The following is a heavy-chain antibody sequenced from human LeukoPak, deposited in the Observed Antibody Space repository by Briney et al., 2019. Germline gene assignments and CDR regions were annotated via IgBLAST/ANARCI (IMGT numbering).Heavy chain of an antibody. V-gene: IGHV4-59*01. CDR2: IYYSGST. CDR3: ARDHWYSSSWKENWFDP. J-gene: IGHJ5*02. CDR1: GGSISSYY. D-gene: IGHD6-13*01. Sequence: SETLSLTCTVSGGSISSYYWSWIRQPPGKGLEWIGYIYYSGSTNYNPSLKSRVTISVDTSKNQFSLKLSSVTAADTAVYYCARDHWYSSSWKENWFDPWGQGTLVTVSS.